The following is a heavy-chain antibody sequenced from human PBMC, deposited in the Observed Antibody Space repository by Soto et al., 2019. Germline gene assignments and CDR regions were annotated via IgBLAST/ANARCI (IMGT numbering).Heavy chain of an antibody. D-gene: IGHD4-17*01. V-gene: IGHV3-66*01. J-gene: IGHJ4*02. CDR1: GFTVSSNY. CDR3: ARDLTTVTTS. Sequence: GGSLILSCAASGFTVSSNYMSWVRQAPGKGLEWVSVIYSGGSTYYADSVKGRFTISRDNSKNTLYLQMNSLRAEDTAVYYCARDLTTVTTSWGPGTLVTVSS. CDR2: IYSGGST.